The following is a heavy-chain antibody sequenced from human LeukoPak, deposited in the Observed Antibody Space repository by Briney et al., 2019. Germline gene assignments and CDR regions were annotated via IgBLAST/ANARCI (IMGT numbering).Heavy chain of an antibody. Sequence: PGGSLRLSCAASGFTFSNYAMSSVRQAPGKGLEWVSTIDGPTYRTHYADSVMGRFTISRDNSKNTLYLHMNSLRAEDTAVYFCTTWVGAHFDFWGQGTLVTVSS. CDR3: TTWVGAHFDF. CDR1: GFTFSNYA. J-gene: IGHJ4*02. D-gene: IGHD1-26*01. CDR2: IDGPTYRT. V-gene: IGHV3-23*01.